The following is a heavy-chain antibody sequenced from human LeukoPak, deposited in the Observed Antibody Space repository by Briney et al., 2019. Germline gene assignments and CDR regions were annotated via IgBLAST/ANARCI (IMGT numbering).Heavy chain of an antibody. J-gene: IGHJ4*02. D-gene: IGHD3-22*01. CDR3: ARGGPYDSSGDFDY. V-gene: IGHV1-69*05. Sequence: AASVKVSCKASGGTFSSYAISWVRQAPGQGLEWMGRIIPIFGTANYAQKFQGRVTITTDESTSAAYMELSSLRSEDTAVYYCARGGPYDSSGDFDYWGQGTLVTVSS. CDR2: IIPIFGTA. CDR1: GGTFSSYA.